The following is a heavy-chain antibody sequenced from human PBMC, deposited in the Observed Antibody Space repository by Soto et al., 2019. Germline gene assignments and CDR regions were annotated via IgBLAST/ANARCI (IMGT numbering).Heavy chain of an antibody. J-gene: IGHJ4*02. CDR3: ASYNWNYGSRYFDY. Sequence: SETLSLTCTVSGGSISSYYWSWIRQPPGKGLEWIGYIYYSGSTNYNPSLKSRVTITVDTSKNQFSLKLSSVTAADTAVYYCASYNWNYGSRYFDYWGQGTLVTVSS. CDR2: IYYSGST. V-gene: IGHV4-59*01. CDR1: GGSISSYY. D-gene: IGHD1-7*01.